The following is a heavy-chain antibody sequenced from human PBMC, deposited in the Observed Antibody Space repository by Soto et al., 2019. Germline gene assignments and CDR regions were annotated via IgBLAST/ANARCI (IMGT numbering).Heavy chain of an antibody. D-gene: IGHD3-22*01. Sequence: VASVKVSCKASGYTFTSYYMHWVRQAPGQGLEWMGIINPSGGSTSYAQKFQGRVTMTRDTSTSTVYMELSSLRSEDTAVYYCARDRIEDSSGYALGYWGQGTLVTVSS. V-gene: IGHV1-46*01. CDR1: GYTFTSYY. CDR3: ARDRIEDSSGYALGY. J-gene: IGHJ4*02. CDR2: INPSGGST.